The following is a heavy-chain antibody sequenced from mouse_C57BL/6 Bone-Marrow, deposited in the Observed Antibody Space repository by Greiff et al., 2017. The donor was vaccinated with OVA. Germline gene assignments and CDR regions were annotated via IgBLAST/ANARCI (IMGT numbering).Heavy chain of an antibody. D-gene: IGHD2-5*01. CDR1: GFTFSSYA. CDR3: ARVSNYWYFDV. J-gene: IGHJ1*03. V-gene: IGHV5-4*03. CDR2: ISDGGSYT. Sequence: EVKVVESGGGLVKPGGSLKLSCAASGFTFSSYAMSWVRQTPEKRLEWVATISDGGSYTYYPDNVKGRFTISRDNAKNNLYLQMSHLKSEDTAMYYCARVSNYWYFDVWGTGTTVTVSS.